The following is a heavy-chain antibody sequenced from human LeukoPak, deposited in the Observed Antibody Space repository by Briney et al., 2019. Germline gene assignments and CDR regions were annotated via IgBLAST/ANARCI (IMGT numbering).Heavy chain of an antibody. V-gene: IGHV4-39*07. CDR1: GGSISSSSYY. J-gene: IGHJ3*02. D-gene: IGHD2-15*01. Sequence: SETLSLTCTVSGGSISSSSYYWVWIRQPPGKGLEWIGEINHSGSTNYNPSLKSRVTISVDTSKNQFSLKLSSVTAADTAVYYCARLGAGYCSGGSCYLAAFDIWGQGTMVTVSS. CDR3: ARLGAGYCSGGSCYLAAFDI. CDR2: INHSGST.